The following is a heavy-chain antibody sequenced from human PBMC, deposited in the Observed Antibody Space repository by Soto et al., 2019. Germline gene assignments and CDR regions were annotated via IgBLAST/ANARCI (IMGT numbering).Heavy chain of an antibody. Sequence: EVQLVESGGGLVQPGGSLRLSCAAPGFNFDNYWMAWVRQAPGKGLEWVANIKQDGSDKNYVDSVKGRFTISRDNAKNSLYLQMNSLRAEDSDVYSCARDTTGILDYWGQGTLVTVSS. CDR1: GFNFDNYW. CDR2: IKQDGSDK. J-gene: IGHJ4*02. CDR3: ARDTTGILDY. D-gene: IGHD1-1*01. V-gene: IGHV3-7*01.